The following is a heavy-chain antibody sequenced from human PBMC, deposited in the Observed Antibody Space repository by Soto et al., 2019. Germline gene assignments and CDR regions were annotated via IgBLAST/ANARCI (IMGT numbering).Heavy chain of an antibody. CDR2: VYYSGDS. J-gene: IGHJ4*02. D-gene: IGHD1-26*01. Sequence: SETLSLTCTVSGGSISSRNYYGGWIRQPPGKGLEWIGSVYYSGDSYYNPSLKSRVTMAVDTSKNQFSLRLSSVTAADTAVYYCATTSGTALLHYWGQGTLVTVP. CDR3: ATTSGTALLHY. V-gene: IGHV4-39*01. CDR1: GGSISSRNYY.